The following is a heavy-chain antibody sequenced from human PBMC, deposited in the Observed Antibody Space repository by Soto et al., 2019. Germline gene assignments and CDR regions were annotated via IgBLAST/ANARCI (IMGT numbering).Heavy chain of an antibody. Sequence: GASVKVSCKAAGYTFIDYYMHWVRQAPGQGVEWLGRISPKSCATNYAQKFQGRVTMTWDTSLNTAYMELSSLISEETAVYYCARPPGYISDWYYFHLWGQGTLVTVSS. CDR1: GYTFIDYY. CDR3: ARPPGYISDWYYFHL. V-gene: IGHV1-2*02. CDR2: ISPKSCAT. J-gene: IGHJ4*02. D-gene: IGHD3-9*01.